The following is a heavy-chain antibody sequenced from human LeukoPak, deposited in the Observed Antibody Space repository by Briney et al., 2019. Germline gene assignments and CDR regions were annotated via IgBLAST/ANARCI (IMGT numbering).Heavy chain of an antibody. CDR2: ISYDGNNK. CDR1: GFIFSSNG. D-gene: IGHD4-17*01. Sequence: QSGGTLRLSRAASGFIFSSNGMHWGRRAIGKGMEWVAVISYDGNNKYYADSVKGRFTISRDNSKNTLYMQMNSPRAEDTAVYYCAKERADYGDYEFGMDVWGQGTTVTVSS. V-gene: IGHV3-30*18. CDR3: AKERADYGDYEFGMDV. J-gene: IGHJ6*02.